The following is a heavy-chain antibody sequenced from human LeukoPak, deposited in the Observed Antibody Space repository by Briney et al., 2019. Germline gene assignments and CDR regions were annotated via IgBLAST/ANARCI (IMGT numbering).Heavy chain of an antibody. V-gene: IGHV4-59*08. D-gene: IGHD2-21*02. Sequence: PSETLSLTCTVSGGSISSYYWSWIRQPPGKGLEWIGYIYYSGSTYYNPSLKSRVTISLDSSKNQFSLKLSSVTAADTAVYFCASPRGGQLFPFEYWGQGTLVTVSS. CDR1: GGSISSYY. CDR3: ASPRGGQLFPFEY. CDR2: IYYSGST. J-gene: IGHJ4*02.